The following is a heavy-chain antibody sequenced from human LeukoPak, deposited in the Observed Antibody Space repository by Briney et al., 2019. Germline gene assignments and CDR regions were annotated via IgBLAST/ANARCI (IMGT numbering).Heavy chain of an antibody. CDR2: INSDGSST. CDR3: ARDRSIASDY. V-gene: IGHV3-74*01. CDR1: GFNFFTYG. D-gene: IGHD6-6*01. J-gene: IGHJ4*02. Sequence: PGGSLRLSCAASGFNFFTYGMHWVRQAPGKGLVWVSRINSDGSSTSYADSVKGRFTISRDNAKNTLYLQMNSLRAEDTAVYYCARDRSIASDYWGQGTLVTVSS.